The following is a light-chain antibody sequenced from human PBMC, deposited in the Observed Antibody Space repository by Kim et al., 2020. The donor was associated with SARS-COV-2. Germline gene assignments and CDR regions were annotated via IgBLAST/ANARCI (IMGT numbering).Light chain of an antibody. Sequence: EIVLTQSPATLSVSPGERATLSCRASQSVTTNLAWYQQKPGQPPRVLIYSASTRATDIPARFSGSGSGTEFTLTINILQSEDFAVYYCQQYDNWPLTFGQGTRLGIK. CDR2: SAS. V-gene: IGKV3-15*01. J-gene: IGKJ5*01. CDR1: QSVTTN. CDR3: QQYDNWPLT.